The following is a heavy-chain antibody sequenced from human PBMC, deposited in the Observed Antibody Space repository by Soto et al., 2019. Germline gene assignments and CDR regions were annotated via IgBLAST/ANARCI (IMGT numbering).Heavy chain of an antibody. D-gene: IGHD6-6*01. Sequence: GASVKVSCKASGYTFTSYAMHWVRQAPGQRLEWMGWINAGNGNTKYSQKFQGRVTITRDTSASTAYMELSSLRSEDTAVYYCARGAPYSSSSDSSFDYWGQGTLVTVSS. CDR1: GYTFTSYA. CDR3: ARGAPYSSSSDSSFDY. CDR2: INAGNGNT. J-gene: IGHJ4*02. V-gene: IGHV1-3*01.